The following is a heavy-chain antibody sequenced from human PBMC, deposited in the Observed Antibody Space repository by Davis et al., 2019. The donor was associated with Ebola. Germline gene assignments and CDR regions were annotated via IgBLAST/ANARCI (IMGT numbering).Heavy chain of an antibody. J-gene: IGHJ4*02. CDR1: GYTFTSYD. Sequence: ASVKVSCKASGYTFTSYDINWVRQATGQGLEWMGWMNPNSGNTGYAQKFQDRVTMTRNISIGTAYMELNSLRSEDTAVYFCARRVGARSGFDSWGLGTLVTVSS. V-gene: IGHV1-8*01. CDR3: ARRVGARSGFDS. CDR2: MNPNSGNT. D-gene: IGHD1-26*01.